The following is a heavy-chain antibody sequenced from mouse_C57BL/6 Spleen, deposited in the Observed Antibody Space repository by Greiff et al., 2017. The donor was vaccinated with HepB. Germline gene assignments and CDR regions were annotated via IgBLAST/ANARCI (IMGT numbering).Heavy chain of an antibody. V-gene: IGHV1-75*01. CDR3: ARHDYYGSSYYFDY. J-gene: IGHJ2*01. Sequence: VQLQQSGPELVKPGASVKISCKASGYTFTDYYINWVKQRPGQGLEWIGWIFPGSGSTYYNEKFKGKATLTVDKSSSTAYMLLSSLTSEDSAVYFCARHDYYGSSYYFDYWGQGTTLTVSS. CDR2: IFPGSGST. D-gene: IGHD1-1*01. CDR1: GYTFTDYY.